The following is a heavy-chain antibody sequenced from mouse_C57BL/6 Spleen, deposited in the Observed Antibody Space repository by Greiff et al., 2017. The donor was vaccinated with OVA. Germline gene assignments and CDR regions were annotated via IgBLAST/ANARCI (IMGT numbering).Heavy chain of an antibody. CDR2: IYPRSGNT. V-gene: IGHV1-81*01. J-gene: IGHJ2*01. D-gene: IGHD1-1*01. CDR1: GYTFTSYG. Sequence: VQLQESGAELARPGASVKLSCKASGYTFTSYGISWVKQRTGQGLEWIGEIYPRSGNTYYNEKFKGKATLTADKSSSTAYMELRSLTSEDSAVYFCASPYGSSFGDYWGQGTTLTVSS. CDR3: ASPYGSSFGDY.